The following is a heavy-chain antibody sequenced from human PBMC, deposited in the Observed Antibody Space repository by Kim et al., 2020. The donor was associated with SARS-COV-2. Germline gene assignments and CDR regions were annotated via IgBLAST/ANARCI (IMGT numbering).Heavy chain of an antibody. D-gene: IGHD6-19*01. V-gene: IGHV3-30*18. CDR1: GFTFSSYG. CDR3: AKDQNRVGIAVAGSYYFDY. CDR2: ISYDGSNK. J-gene: IGHJ4*02. Sequence: GGSLRLSCAASGFTFSSYGMHWVRQAPGKGLEWVAVISYDGSNKYYADSVKGRFTISRDNSKNTLYLQMNSLRAEDTAVYYCAKDQNRVGIAVAGSYYFDYWGQGTLVTVSS.